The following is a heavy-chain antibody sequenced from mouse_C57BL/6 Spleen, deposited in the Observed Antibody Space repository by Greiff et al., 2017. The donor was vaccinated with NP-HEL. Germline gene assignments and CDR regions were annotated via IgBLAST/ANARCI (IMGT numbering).Heavy chain of an antibody. V-gene: IGHV1-52*01. D-gene: IGHD1-1*01. CDR1: GYTFTSYW. J-gene: IGHJ2*01. CDR2: IDPSDSET. Sequence: QVQLQQPGAELVRPGSSVKLSCKASGYTFTSYWMHWVKQRPIQGLEWIGNIDPSDSETHYNQKFKDKATLTVDKSSSTAYMQLSSLTSEDSAVYYCARDYYGSSRYYFDYWGQGTTLTVSS. CDR3: ARDYYGSSRYYFDY.